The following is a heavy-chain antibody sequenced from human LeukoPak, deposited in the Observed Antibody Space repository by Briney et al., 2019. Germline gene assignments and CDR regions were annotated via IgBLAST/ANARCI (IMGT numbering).Heavy chain of an antibody. CDR2: IKQDGSEK. CDR1: GFTFSSYW. D-gene: IGHD6-19*01. J-gene: IGHJ6*03. CDR3: ARLKWLVGYYYYYYMDV. V-gene: IGHV3-7*01. Sequence: GGSLRLSCAASGFTFSSYWMSWVRQAPGKGLEWVTNIKQDGSEKYYVDSVKGRFTISRDNAKNSLYLQMNSLRAEDTAVYYCARLKWLVGYYYYYYMDVWGKGTTVTVSS.